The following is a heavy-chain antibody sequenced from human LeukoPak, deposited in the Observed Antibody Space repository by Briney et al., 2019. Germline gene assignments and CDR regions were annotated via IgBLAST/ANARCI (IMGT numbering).Heavy chain of an antibody. D-gene: IGHD1-26*01. V-gene: IGHV4-34*01. CDR1: GGSFSGYY. CDR3: ARGGRSYFQSNFDY. CDR2: INHSGST. Sequence: SETLYLTCAVYGGSFSGYYWSWIRQPPGKGLEWIGEINHSGSTNYNPSLKSRVTISVDTSKNQFSLKLSSVTATDTAVYYCARGGRSYFQSNFDYWGQGTLVTVSS. J-gene: IGHJ4*02.